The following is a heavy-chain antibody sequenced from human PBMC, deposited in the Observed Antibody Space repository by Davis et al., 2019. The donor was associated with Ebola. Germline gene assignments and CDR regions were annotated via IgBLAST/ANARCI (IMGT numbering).Heavy chain of an antibody. CDR1: GYTFTGYY. Sequence: ASVKVSCKASGYTFTGYYMHWVRQAPGQGLEWMGIINPSGGSTSYAQKFQGRVTMTRNTSISTAYMELSSLRSEDTAVYYCARTTIFGVVVGMDVWGQGTTVTVSS. V-gene: IGHV1-46*01. J-gene: IGHJ6*02. D-gene: IGHD3-3*01. CDR2: INPSGGST. CDR3: ARTTIFGVVVGMDV.